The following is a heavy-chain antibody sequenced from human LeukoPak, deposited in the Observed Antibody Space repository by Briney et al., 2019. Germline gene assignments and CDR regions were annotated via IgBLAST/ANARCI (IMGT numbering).Heavy chain of an antibody. V-gene: IGHV3-21*01. D-gene: IGHD4-17*01. J-gene: IGHJ6*01. CDR2: ISSSSYI. CDR1: GFTFSSYS. Sequence: GGSLRLSCAASGFTFSSYSMNWVRQAPGKGLEWVSSISSSSYIYYADSVKGRFTISRDNAKNSLYLQMNSLRAEDTAVYYCETTVTTGYYYYGMDVWGQGTTVTVSS. CDR3: ETTVTTGYYYYGMDV.